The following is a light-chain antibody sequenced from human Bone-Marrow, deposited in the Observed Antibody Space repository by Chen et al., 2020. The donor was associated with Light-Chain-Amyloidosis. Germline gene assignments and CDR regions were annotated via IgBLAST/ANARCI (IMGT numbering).Light chain of an antibody. CDR1: NIGATS. J-gene: IGLJ3*02. Sequence: SYVLTQPSSVSVAPGQTATIACGGNNIGATSVHWYQQTPGQAPLLVVYDDSDRPSGIPERLSGSNSGNTATLTISRVKAGDEADYDCQVWDRSSDRPVFGGGTKLTVL. CDR2: DDS. CDR3: QVWDRSSDRPV. V-gene: IGLV3-21*02.